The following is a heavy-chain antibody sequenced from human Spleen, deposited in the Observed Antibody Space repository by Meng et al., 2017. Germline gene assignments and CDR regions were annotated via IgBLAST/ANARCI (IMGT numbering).Heavy chain of an antibody. CDR1: GGSISSSNYY. CDR3: ARERYYYDSSGPHFED. CDR2: IYYSGST. J-gene: IGHJ4*02. V-gene: IGHV4-39*07. Sequence: SETLSLTCTVSGGSISSSNYYWGWVRQPPGKGLEWIGSIYYSGSTYYNPSLKSRVTISVDTSRNQFSLKLSSVTAADTAMYYCARERYYYDSSGPHFEDWGQGTLVTVSS. D-gene: IGHD3-22*01.